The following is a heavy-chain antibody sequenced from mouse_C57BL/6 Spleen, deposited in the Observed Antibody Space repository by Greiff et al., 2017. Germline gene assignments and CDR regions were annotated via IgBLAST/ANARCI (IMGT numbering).Heavy chain of an antibody. CDR1: GYTFTDYY. CDR2: IYPGSGNT. J-gene: IGHJ2*01. Sequence: QVQLQQSGAELVRPGASVKLSCKASGYTFTDYYINWVKQRPGQGLEWIARIYPGSGNTYYNEKFKGKATLTAEKSSSTAYMQLSSLTSEDSAVYFCARGTYSVDYWGQGTTLTVSS. V-gene: IGHV1-76*01. CDR3: ARGTYSVDY. D-gene: IGHD2-10*01.